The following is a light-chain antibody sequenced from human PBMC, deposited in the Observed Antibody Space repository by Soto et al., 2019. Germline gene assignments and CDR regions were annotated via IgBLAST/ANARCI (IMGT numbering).Light chain of an antibody. CDR2: EVV. CDR3: KSYAGSNTYV. CDR1: KNDVGFYDF. V-gene: IGLV2-8*01. Sequence: QSVVTQPPSASLSPGQSVTISCTGTKNDVGFYDFVSWYQHHPGKAPRLIIYEVVQRPSGVPDRFSGSKSGNTASLTVSGLQAADEADYFCKSYAGSNTYVFGSGTKVT. J-gene: IGLJ1*01.